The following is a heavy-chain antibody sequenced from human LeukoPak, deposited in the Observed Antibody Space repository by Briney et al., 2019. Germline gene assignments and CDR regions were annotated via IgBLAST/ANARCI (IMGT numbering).Heavy chain of an antibody. J-gene: IGHJ4*02. CDR3: ASRAAADPDY. Sequence: SETLSLTCTVSGGSVSSGSYYWSWIRQPPGKGLEWIGYIYYSGSTNYNPSLKSRVTISVDTSKNQFSLKLSSVTAADTAAYYCASRAAADPDYWGQGTLVTVSS. CDR2: IYYSGST. D-gene: IGHD6-13*01. CDR1: GGSVSSGSYY. V-gene: IGHV4-61*01.